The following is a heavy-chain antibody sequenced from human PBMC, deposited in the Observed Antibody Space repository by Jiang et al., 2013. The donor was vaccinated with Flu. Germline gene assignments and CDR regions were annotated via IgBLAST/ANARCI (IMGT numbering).Heavy chain of an antibody. J-gene: IGHJ4*02. Sequence: KPSETLSLTCSVSGGSISSDTYYWGWIRQPPGKGLEWIACIKYSGHTYYNPSLKSRVTISADSPNNQFSLNLRSVTAADTAVYYCARQPAFKGEWYYDYWGQGTLVTVSS. V-gene: IGHV4-39*01. D-gene: IGHD2-2*01. CDR3: ARQPAFKGEWYYDY. CDR2: IKYSGHT. CDR1: GGSISSDTYY.